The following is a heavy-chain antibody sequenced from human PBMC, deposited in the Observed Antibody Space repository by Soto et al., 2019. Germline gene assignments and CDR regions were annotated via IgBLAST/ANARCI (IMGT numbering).Heavy chain of an antibody. V-gene: IGHV4-39*01. CDR3: ARPLGSGYYVARFDP. J-gene: IGHJ5*02. Sequence: SETLSLTCTVSGGSISSSSYYWGWIRQPPGKGLEWIGSIYYSGSTYYNPSLKSRVTISVDTSKNQFSLKLSSVTAADTAVYYCARPLGSGYYVARFDPWGQGTLVTVSS. D-gene: IGHD3-3*01. CDR2: IYYSGST. CDR1: GGSISSSSYY.